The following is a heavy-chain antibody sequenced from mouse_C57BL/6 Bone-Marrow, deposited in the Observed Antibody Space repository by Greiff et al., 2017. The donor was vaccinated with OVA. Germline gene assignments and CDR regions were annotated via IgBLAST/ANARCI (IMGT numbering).Heavy chain of an antibody. J-gene: IGHJ3*01. CDR1: GFNFKDDY. Sequence: EVQLQQSGAELVRPGASVKLSCTASGFNFKDDYMHWVKQRPEQGLEWIGWIDPENGDTEYASKFQGKATITAGTSSNTAYLQLSSLSSEDTAVYYCSLVFFRAAYWGQGTLVTVSA. CDR2: IDPENGDT. D-gene: IGHD6-2*01. CDR3: SLVFFRAAY. V-gene: IGHV14-4*01.